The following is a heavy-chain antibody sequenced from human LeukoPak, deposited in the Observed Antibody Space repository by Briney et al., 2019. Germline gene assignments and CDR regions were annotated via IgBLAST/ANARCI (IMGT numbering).Heavy chain of an antibody. Sequence: ASVKVSCKASGYTFTSHYIHWVRQAPGQGLEWMGIINPSGGSTTYAQKFQDRVTMTGDTSTSTVYMELSSLRSEDTAVYYCARDLFIATSGEGPGYWGQGTLVTVSS. CDR3: ARDLFIATSGEGPGY. CDR1: GYTFTSHY. J-gene: IGHJ4*02. CDR2: INPSGGST. D-gene: IGHD6-13*01. V-gene: IGHV1-46*01.